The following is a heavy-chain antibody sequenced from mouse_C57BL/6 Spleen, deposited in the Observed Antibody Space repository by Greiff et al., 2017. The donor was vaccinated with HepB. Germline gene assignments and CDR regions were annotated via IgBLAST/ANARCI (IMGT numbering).Heavy chain of an antibody. J-gene: IGHJ4*01. CDR3: TRSPLHYYGSDYYAMDY. CDR2: IDPETGGT. CDR1: GYTFTDYE. V-gene: IGHV1-15*01. Sequence: VQLQESGAELVRPGASVTLSCKASGYTFTDYEMHWVKQTPVHGLEWIGAIDPETGGTAYNQKFKGKAILTADKSSSTAYMELRSLTSEDSAVYYCTRSPLHYYGSDYYAMDYWGQGTSVTVSS. D-gene: IGHD1-1*01.